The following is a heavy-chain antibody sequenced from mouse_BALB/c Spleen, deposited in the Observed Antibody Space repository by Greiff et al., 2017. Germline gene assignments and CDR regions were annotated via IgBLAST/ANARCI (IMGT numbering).Heavy chain of an antibody. V-gene: IGHV5-12-1*01. Sequence: EVKLMESGGGLVKPGGSLKLSYAASGFAFSSYDMSWVRQTPEKRLEWVAYISSGGGSTYYPDTVKGRFTISRDNAKNTLYLQMSSLKSEDTAMYYCASLLRRGFAYWGQGTLVTVSA. CDR1: GFAFSSYD. CDR2: ISSGGGST. D-gene: IGHD1-1*01. J-gene: IGHJ3*01. CDR3: ASLLRRGFAY.